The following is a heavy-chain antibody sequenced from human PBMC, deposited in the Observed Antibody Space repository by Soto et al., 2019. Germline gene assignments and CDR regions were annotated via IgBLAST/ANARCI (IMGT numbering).Heavy chain of an antibody. V-gene: IGHV3-23*01. D-gene: IGHD1-1*01. CDR3: AKFGMATTKRSPPYYIDY. CDR2: ISGSGGGT. CDR1: RFTFSSYA. J-gene: IGHJ4*02. Sequence: GGSLRLSCAASRFTFSSYAMSWVRQAPGKGLGWVSSISGSGGGTYYADSVKGRFTFSRDNSKNTLYLQMNSLRAEDTAVYYCAKFGMATTKRSPPYYIDYWGQGALVTVSS.